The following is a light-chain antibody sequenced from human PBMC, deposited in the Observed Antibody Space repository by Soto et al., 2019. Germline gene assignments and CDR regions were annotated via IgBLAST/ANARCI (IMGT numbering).Light chain of an antibody. CDR2: SAS. CDR1: QSISSY. V-gene: IGKV1-39*01. CDR3: HQTYSTPQT. Sequence: DIQMPQSPSSLSASLGDRFTMTGRASQSISSYLNWYQHKPGKAPKLLIYSASTLQSGVPSRFSGSGSGTDFTLTITSLQPEDFGTYYCHQTYSTPQTFGHGTKVDIK. J-gene: IGKJ1*01.